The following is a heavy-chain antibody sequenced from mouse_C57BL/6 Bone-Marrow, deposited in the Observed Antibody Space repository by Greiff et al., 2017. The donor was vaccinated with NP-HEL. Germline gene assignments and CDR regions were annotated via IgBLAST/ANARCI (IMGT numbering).Heavy chain of an antibody. CDR1: GFTFSSYA. CDR3: TRDDTTVASCLDY. D-gene: IGHD1-1*01. Sequence: EVNVVESGEGLVKPGGSLKLSCAASGFTFSSYAMSWVRQTPEKRLEWVAYISSGGDYIYYADTVKGRFTISRDNARNTLYLQMSSLKSEDTAMYYCTRDDTTVASCLDYWGQGTTLTVSS. J-gene: IGHJ2*01. V-gene: IGHV5-9-1*02. CDR2: ISSGGDYI.